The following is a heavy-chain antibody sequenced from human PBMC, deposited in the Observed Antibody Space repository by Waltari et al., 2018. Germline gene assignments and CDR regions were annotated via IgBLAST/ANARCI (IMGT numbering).Heavy chain of an antibody. CDR1: GGSISSSNW. J-gene: IGHJ4*02. Sequence: QVQLQESGPGLVKPSGTLSLTCAVSGGSISSSNWWSWVRQPPGKGLEWIGEIYHSGSTNHNPSLKSRVPISVDKSKNQVSLKLSSVTAADTAVYYCARAPPKYCSGGSCYVEAFVDYWGQGTLVTVSS. D-gene: IGHD2-15*01. CDR3: ARAPPKYCSGGSCYVEAFVDY. V-gene: IGHV4-4*02. CDR2: IYHSGST.